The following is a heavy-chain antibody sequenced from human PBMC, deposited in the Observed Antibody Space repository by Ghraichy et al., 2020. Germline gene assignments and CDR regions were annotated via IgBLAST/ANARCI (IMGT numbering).Heavy chain of an antibody. D-gene: IGHD5-12*01. CDR2: MNPNSGNT. J-gene: IGHJ4*02. CDR3: ASRGHSGYDYNN. V-gene: IGHV1-8*01. Sequence: ASVKVSCKASGYTFTSYDINWVRQATGQGLEWMGWMNPNSGNTGYAQKFQGRVTMTRNTSISTAYMELSSLRSEDTAVYYCASRGHSGYDYNNWGQGTLVTVSS. CDR1: GYTFTSYD.